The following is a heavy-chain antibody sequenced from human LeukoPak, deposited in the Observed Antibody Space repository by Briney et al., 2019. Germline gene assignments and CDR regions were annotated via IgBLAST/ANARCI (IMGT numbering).Heavy chain of an antibody. Sequence: SETLSLTCTVSGGSISSSSYYWGWIRQPPGKGLEWIGSIYYSGSTYYNPSLKSRVTISVDTSKNQFSLKLSSVTAADTAVYYCARRFLWFGELVRFDPWGQGTLVTVSS. CDR1: GGSISSSSYY. J-gene: IGHJ5*02. CDR3: ARRFLWFGELVRFDP. CDR2: IYYSGST. D-gene: IGHD3-10*01. V-gene: IGHV4-39*07.